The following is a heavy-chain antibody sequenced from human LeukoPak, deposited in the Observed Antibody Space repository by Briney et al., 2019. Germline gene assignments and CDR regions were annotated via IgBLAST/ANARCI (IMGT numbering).Heavy chain of an antibody. D-gene: IGHD3-10*01. CDR1: AFTFSRYA. J-gene: IGHJ4*02. V-gene: IGHV3-23*01. CDR3: ARDGLGSGSSWTITNDY. CDR2: IGGSGDTT. Sequence: GRSLTLSCAASAFTFSRYATSWVRHAPGKGLEWVSGIGGSGDTTYYTKSVEGRFTVSRDNSNNWLFLQMHSLRAEDTAIYYCARDGLGSGSSWTITNDYWGQGTLVTVSS.